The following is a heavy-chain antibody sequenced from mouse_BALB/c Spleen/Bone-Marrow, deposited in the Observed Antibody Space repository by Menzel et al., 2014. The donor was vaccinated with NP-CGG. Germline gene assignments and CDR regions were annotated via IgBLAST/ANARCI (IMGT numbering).Heavy chain of an antibody. CDR3: ARLNYYGNLFV. CDR1: GFDFSRYW. Sequence: DVKLVESGGGLVQPGGSLKLSCAASGFDFSRYWMSWVRQAPGKGLEWIGEINPDSSTINYKPSLKDKFIISRDNAKNTLYLQMSKVRSEDTALYYCARLNYYGNLFVWGAGTTVTVSS. J-gene: IGHJ1*01. CDR2: INPDSSTI. D-gene: IGHD1-1*01. V-gene: IGHV4-1*02.